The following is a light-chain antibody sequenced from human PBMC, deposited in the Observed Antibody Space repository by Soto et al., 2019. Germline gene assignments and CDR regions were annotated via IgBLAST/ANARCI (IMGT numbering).Light chain of an antibody. Sequence: QAVVTQPASVSGSPGQSIAISCTGTSSDVGSFNYVSWYQQHPGKVPKLMIYDVSNRPSGVSDRFSGSKSGNTASLTISGLQAEDEADYYCSSYTTSSTYVFGTGTKVTVL. CDR3: SSYTTSSTYV. CDR2: DVS. J-gene: IGLJ1*01. CDR1: SSDVGSFNY. V-gene: IGLV2-14*01.